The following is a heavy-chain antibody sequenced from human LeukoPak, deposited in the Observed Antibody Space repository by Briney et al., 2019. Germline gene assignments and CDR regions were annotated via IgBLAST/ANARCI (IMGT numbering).Heavy chain of an antibody. CDR1: RCTFTSYD. Sequence: GASVKVSCKASRCTFTSYDINWVRQATGQGLGWMGWMNPNSGNTGYAQKFQGRVTMTRNTSISTAYMELSSLRSEDTAVYYCARKNYGSNRWFDPWGQGTLVTVSS. CDR3: ARKNYGSNRWFDP. J-gene: IGHJ5*02. D-gene: IGHD4/OR15-4a*01. V-gene: IGHV1-8*01. CDR2: MNPNSGNT.